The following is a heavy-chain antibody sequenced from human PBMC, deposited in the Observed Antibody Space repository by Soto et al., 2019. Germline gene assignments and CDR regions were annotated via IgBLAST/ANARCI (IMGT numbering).Heavy chain of an antibody. CDR3: ARPHSSNYYDSSTYSWFDP. CDR1: GGSISSSSYY. J-gene: IGHJ5*02. Sequence: SETLSLTCTVSGGSISSSSYYWGWIRQPPGKGLEWIGSIYYSGSTYYNPSLKSRVTISVDTSKNQFSLKLSSVTAADTAVYYCARPHSSNYYDSSTYSWFDPWGQGTLVTVSS. V-gene: IGHV4-39*01. CDR2: IYYSGST. D-gene: IGHD3-22*01.